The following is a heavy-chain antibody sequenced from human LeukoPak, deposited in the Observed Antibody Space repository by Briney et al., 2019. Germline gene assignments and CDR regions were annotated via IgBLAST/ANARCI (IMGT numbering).Heavy chain of an antibody. J-gene: IGHJ6*03. Sequence: SETLSLTCAVSGYSISNGYYWVWIRQPPGRGLERIGSLYHSDSAYYNTSLRSRVSMSVDTSKNQFSLTLSFVTAADTAVYYCARQHDSYYYYYIDVWGSGTTVTVSS. CDR1: GYSISNGYY. V-gene: IGHV4-38-2*01. CDR2: LYHSDSA. CDR3: ARQHDSYYYYYIDV.